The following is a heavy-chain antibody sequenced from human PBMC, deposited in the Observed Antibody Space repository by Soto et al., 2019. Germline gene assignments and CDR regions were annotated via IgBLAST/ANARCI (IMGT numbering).Heavy chain of an antibody. V-gene: IGHV4-59*01. J-gene: IGHJ5*02. CDR3: ARASGCSGDSCAFDP. CDR1: GGSSSTYY. CDR2: IYYTGST. D-gene: IGHD2-15*01. Sequence: QVQLQESGPGLVKPSETLSLTCTVSGGSSSTYYWSWIRQPPGKGLEWIGYIYYTGSTNYNPSLKSRVTISVDTSKNQFSLKLSSVTAADTAVYYCARASGCSGDSCAFDPWGQGTLVTVSS.